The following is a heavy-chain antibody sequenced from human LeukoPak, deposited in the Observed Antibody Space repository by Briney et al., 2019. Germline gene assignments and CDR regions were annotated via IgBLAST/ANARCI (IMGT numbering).Heavy chain of an antibody. J-gene: IGHJ5*02. V-gene: IGHV4-30-4*02. CDR1: GGSISSGDYY. D-gene: IGHD3-10*01. CDR3: TIMVRGVIVSWFDP. Sequence: SETLSLTCTVSGGSISSGDYYWSWIRQPPGKGLEWIGYIYYSGSTYYNPSLKSRVTISVDTSKNQFSLKLSSVTAADTAVYYCTIMVRGVIVSWFDPWGQRTLVTVSS. CDR2: IYYSGST.